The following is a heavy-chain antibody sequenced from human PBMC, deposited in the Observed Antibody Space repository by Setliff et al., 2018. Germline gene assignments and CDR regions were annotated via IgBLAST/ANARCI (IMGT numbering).Heavy chain of an antibody. D-gene: IGHD5-12*01. CDR1: GYSFSSYW. CDR3: ARNRVALYDAFDI. J-gene: IGHJ3*02. CDR2: IFPGNSDT. V-gene: IGHV5-51*01. Sequence: GESLKISCKGSGYSFSSYWIGWVRQMPGKGLEWMGIIFPGNSDTRYSPSFQGQVTISADKSISTAYLQWSSLKASDTAMYYCARNRVALYDAFDIWGQGTMV.